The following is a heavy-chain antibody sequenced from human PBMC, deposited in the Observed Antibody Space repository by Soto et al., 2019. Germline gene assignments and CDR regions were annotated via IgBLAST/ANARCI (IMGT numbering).Heavy chain of an antibody. CDR3: ARGPNPYYCSGGSCSYYYYYMDV. V-gene: IGHV3-33*01. D-gene: IGHD2-15*01. CDR2: IWYDGSNK. J-gene: IGHJ6*03. CDR1: GFTFSSYG. Sequence: HPGGSLRLSCAASGFTFSSYGMHWVRQAPGKGLEWVAVIWYDGSNKYYADSVKGRFTISRDNSKNTLYLQMNSLRAEDTAVYYCARGPNPYYCSGGSCSYYYYYMDVWGKGTTVTVSS.